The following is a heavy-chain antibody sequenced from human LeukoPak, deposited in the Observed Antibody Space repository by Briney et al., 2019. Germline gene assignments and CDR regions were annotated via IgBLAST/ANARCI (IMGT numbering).Heavy chain of an antibody. CDR2: ISGSGDST. J-gene: IGHJ4*02. CDR3: ARVRDVYNHVFEN. V-gene: IGHV3-23*01. Sequence: GGSLRLSCAASGFTFSSYAMSWVRQAPGKGLEWVSAISGSGDSTYYGDSVKGRFTISRDNSKNTLYLQMNSLRVDDTAVYYCARVRDVYNHVFENWGQGTLVTVS. D-gene: IGHD5-24*01. CDR1: GFTFSSYA.